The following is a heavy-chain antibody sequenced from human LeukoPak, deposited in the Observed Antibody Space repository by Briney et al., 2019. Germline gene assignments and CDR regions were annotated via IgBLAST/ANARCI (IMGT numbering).Heavy chain of an antibody. Sequence: GASVKVSCKASGYTFTSYYMHWVRQAPGQGLGWMGIINPSGGSTSYAQKFQGRVTMTRDTSTSTVYMELSSLRSEDTAVYYCARDRSLTTVTTPDRAFDIWGQGTMVTVSS. CDR1: GYTFTSYY. CDR2: INPSGGST. D-gene: IGHD4-17*01. CDR3: ARDRSLTTVTTPDRAFDI. J-gene: IGHJ3*02. V-gene: IGHV1-46*03.